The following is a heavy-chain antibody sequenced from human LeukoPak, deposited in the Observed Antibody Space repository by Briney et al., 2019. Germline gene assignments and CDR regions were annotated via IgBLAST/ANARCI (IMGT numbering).Heavy chain of an antibody. J-gene: IGHJ4*02. Sequence: SEALSLTCAASGGSISSADFYWSWIRQHPGKGLEWIGFIYYSGSAHYNPSLKSRVPISLDPHKNQFSLTLNHVTAADTAVYYWGRGSDFFDYWGQGTLVTVSS. CDR1: GGSISSADFY. CDR2: IYYSGSA. CDR3: GRGSDFFDY. V-gene: IGHV4-31*11.